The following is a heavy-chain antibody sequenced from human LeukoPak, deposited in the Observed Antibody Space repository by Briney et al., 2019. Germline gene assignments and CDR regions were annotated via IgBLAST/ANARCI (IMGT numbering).Heavy chain of an antibody. V-gene: IGHV3-64D*06. J-gene: IGHJ4*02. CDR2: ISGNGDST. Sequence: GGSLRLSCSASGFTFSSHAMHWVRQAPGKGLEYVPVISGNGDSTYYVDSVRGRFTISRDNSKNTLYLQMSSLRAEDTAVYYCVKDRYCSSTTCYANFDSWGQGTLVTVSS. CDR3: VKDRYCSSTTCYANFDS. CDR1: GFTFSSHA. D-gene: IGHD2-2*01.